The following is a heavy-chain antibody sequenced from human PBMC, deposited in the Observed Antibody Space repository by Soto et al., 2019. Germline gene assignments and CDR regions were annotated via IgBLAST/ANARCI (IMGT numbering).Heavy chain of an antibody. CDR3: ARGTGYSSAILDP. CDR1: GFTFSSYA. Sequence: QVQLVESGGGVVQPGRSLRLSCAASGFTFSSYAMHWVRQAPGKGLEWVAVISYDGSNKYYADSVKGRFTISRDNSENTLYLQMNSLRAEDTAVYYCARGTGYSSAILDPWGQGTLVTVSS. D-gene: IGHD6-25*01. V-gene: IGHV3-30-3*01. J-gene: IGHJ5*02. CDR2: ISYDGSNK.